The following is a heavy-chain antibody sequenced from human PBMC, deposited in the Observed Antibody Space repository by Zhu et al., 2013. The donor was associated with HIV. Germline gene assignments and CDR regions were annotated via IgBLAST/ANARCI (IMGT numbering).Heavy chain of an antibody. CDR3: ARAIVLMGYAPGFDY. Sequence: QVQLVQSGAEVKKPGAAVTVSCKASGYTFTGYYIYWVRQAPGQGLEWMGWMNPNNGGTNYAQKFQGRVTMTRDTSTSTAYLELSSLTSDDTAVYYCARAIVLMGYAPGFDYWGQGTLVTVSS. V-gene: IGHV1-2*02. D-gene: IGHD2-8*01. J-gene: IGHJ4*02. CDR1: GYTFTGYY. CDR2: MNPNNGGT.